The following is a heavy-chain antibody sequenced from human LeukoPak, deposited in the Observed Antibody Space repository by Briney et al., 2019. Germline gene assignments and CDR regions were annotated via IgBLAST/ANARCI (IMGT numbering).Heavy chain of an antibody. CDR1: GFTFRSYV. CDR2: ISGSGGST. Sequence: GGSLRLSCAASGFTFRSYVMNWVRQAPGKGPEWVSSISGSGGSTHYAVSVKGRFTISRDNSKNTMSLQMNSLRAEDTAVYYCAKDHAINIATGGTFDYWGQGALVTVGS. V-gene: IGHV3-23*01. J-gene: IGHJ4*02. D-gene: IGHD6-13*01. CDR3: AKDHAINIATGGTFDY.